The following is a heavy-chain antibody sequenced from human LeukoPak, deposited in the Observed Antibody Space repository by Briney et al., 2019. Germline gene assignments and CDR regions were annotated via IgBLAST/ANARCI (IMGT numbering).Heavy chain of an antibody. CDR2: IYSGGST. CDR1: GFTVSSNY. J-gene: IGHJ4*02. Sequence: GGSLRLSCAASGFTVSSNYMSWVRQAPGKGLEWVSVIYSGGSTYYADSVKGRFTISRDNSKNSLYLQLSSLRAEDTAVYYCAKVGASYNFAYWGQGTLVTVSS. V-gene: IGHV3-53*01. D-gene: IGHD1-1*01. CDR3: AKVGASYNFAY.